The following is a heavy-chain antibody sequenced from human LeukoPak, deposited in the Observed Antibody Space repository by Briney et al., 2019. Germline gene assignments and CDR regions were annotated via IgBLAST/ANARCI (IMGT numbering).Heavy chain of an antibody. Sequence: GGSLRLSCAASGFAFSSYSMSWVRQAPGKGLEWVSSISSSSSYIYYTDSVKGRFTISRDNAKNSLYLQVDSLRAEDTAIYYCARDYDTSGYYDYWGQGTLVTVS. CDR2: ISSSSSYI. V-gene: IGHV3-21*01. D-gene: IGHD3-22*01. CDR3: ARDYDTSGYYDY. J-gene: IGHJ4*02. CDR1: GFAFSSYS.